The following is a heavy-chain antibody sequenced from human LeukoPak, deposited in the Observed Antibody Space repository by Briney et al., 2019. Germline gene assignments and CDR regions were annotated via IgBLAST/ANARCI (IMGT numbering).Heavy chain of an antibody. D-gene: IGHD3-10*01. J-gene: IGHJ4*02. Sequence: GGSLRLSCSASGFRLSNYWMSWVRQAPGKGLEWVANTIQDRDDKYYVDSVKGRFTISRDNAKSSLYLQMNRLRADDTAVYYCVRGGDHGSFDSWGQGTLVIVSS. CDR3: VRGGDHGSFDS. CDR1: GFRLSNYW. V-gene: IGHV3-7*01. CDR2: TIQDRDDK.